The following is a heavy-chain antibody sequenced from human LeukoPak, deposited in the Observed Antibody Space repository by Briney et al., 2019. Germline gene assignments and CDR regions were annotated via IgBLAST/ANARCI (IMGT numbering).Heavy chain of an antibody. J-gene: IGHJ4*02. Sequence: GGSLRLSCAASEFTFSNYWMHWVRQAPGKGLEWVAYIHYDSTTEDYADSVKGRFTISRDNSKNTLFLQMNNLRVEDMAVFYCAKDWNWAIDYWGQGTLVTVSS. V-gene: IGHV3-30*02. CDR3: AKDWNWAIDY. CDR1: EFTFSNYW. CDR2: IHYDSTTE. D-gene: IGHD1-7*01.